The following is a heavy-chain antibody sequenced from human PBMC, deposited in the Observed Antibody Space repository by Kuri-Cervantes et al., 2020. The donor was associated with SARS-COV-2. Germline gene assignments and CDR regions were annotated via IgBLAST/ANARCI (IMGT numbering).Heavy chain of an antibody. CDR3: ARDRGNPTRVLYGMDV. CDR2: INSDGSTT. Sequence: GESLKISCAASGFTFSSYSMHWVRQAPGKGLVWVSRINSDGSTTNYADSVKGRFTISRDNAKNTLYLQMNSLRAEDTALYYCARDRGNPTRVLYGMDVWGQGTTVTVSS. D-gene: IGHD3-10*01. J-gene: IGHJ6*01. CDR1: GFTFSSYS. V-gene: IGHV3-74*01.